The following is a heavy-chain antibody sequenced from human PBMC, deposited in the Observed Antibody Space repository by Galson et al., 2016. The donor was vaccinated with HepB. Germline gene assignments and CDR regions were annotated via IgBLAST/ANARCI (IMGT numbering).Heavy chain of an antibody. CDR1: GFTFSSYA. CDR2: ISYDGSNK. V-gene: IGHV3-30-3*01. D-gene: IGHD6-19*01. CDR3: AREAVAGHIDY. J-gene: IGHJ4*02. Sequence: SLRLSCAASGFTFSSYAMHWVRQAPGKGLEWVAVISYDGSNKYYADSVKGRFTISKDNSKNTLYLQMNSLRAEDTAVYYCAREAVAGHIDYWGQGTLVTVSS.